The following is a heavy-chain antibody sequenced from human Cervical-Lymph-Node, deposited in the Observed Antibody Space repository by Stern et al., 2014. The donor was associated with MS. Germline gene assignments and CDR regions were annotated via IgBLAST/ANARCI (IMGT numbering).Heavy chain of an antibody. Sequence: EVHLVESGGGLVKPGGSLRLSCAVSGFTFNNAWMTLVRQAPGRGLEWVGRIKSETDGGTTDYAAPVKGRFIISRETTKNTLYLHMNSLKIEDTAVYYCTTPFITVLRGVRKDVWGQGTTVTVSS. CDR1: GFTFNNAW. V-gene: IGHV3-15*01. CDR2: IKSETDGGTT. D-gene: IGHD3-10*01. CDR3: TTPFITVLRGVRKDV. J-gene: IGHJ6*02.